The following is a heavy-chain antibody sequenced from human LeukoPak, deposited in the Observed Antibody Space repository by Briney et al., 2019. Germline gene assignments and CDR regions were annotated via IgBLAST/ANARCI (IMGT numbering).Heavy chain of an antibody. J-gene: IGHJ2*01. CDR1: GYSISSGYY. V-gene: IGHV4-38-2*02. D-gene: IGHD3-22*01. Sequence: PSETLSLTCTVSGYSISSGYYWGWIRQPPGKGLEWIGSIYHSGSTYYNPSLKSRVTISVDTSKNQFSLKLSSVTAADTAVYYCARWGSIAVVGWYFDLWGRGTLVTVSS. CDR3: ARWGSIAVVGWYFDL. CDR2: IYHSGST.